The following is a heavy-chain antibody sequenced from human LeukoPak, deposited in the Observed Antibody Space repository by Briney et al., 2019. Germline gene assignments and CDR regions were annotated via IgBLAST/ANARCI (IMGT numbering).Heavy chain of an antibody. CDR2: IYYSEST. CDR3: ARVNIVAGWFDP. V-gene: IGHV4-59*01. J-gene: IGHJ5*02. Sequence: SETLSLTCTVSGVSISSNYWSWIRQPPGKGLEWIGYIYYSESTNYNPSLKSRVTISVDTSKNHFSLKLSSVTAADTAVYYCARVNIVAGWFDPWGQGTPVTVSS. D-gene: IGHD6-13*01. CDR1: GVSISSNY.